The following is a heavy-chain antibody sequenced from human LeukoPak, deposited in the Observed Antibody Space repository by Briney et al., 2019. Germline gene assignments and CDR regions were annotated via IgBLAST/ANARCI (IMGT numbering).Heavy chain of an antibody. CDR2: IYYSGST. V-gene: IGHV4-39*07. J-gene: IGHJ3*02. CDR1: GVSISTSNYY. Sequence: SETLSLTCTVSGVSISTSNYYWGWIRQPPGKGLEWIANIYYSGSTYYNPSLKSRVTISVDTSKNQFSLKLSSVTAADTAVYYCASGYYDSSGYPRAFDIWGQGTMVTVSS. D-gene: IGHD3-22*01. CDR3: ASGYYDSSGYPRAFDI.